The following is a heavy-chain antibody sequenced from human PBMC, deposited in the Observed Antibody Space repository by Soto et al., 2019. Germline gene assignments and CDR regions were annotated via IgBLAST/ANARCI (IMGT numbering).Heavy chain of an antibody. V-gene: IGHV3-23*01. CDR1: GFTFSSYA. Sequence: EVQVLESGGGLVQPGGSLRLSCAASGFTFSSYAMSWVLQAPGQGLEWVSVISGSGSNPYYAESVMGRFTIYRDNSKNTLYLQMNSLRAEDTAQYYCAKTASMAIRDGFDHWGQGTLVTVSS. J-gene: IGHJ4*02. CDR3: AKTASMAIRDGFDH. D-gene: IGHD2-21*01. CDR2: ISGSGSNP.